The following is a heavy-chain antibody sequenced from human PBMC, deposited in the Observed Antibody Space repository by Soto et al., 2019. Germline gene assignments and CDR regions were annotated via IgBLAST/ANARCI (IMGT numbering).Heavy chain of an antibody. CDR1: GFTFSSYG. V-gene: IGHV3-33*01. CDR2: IWYDGSNK. CDR3: ARDRARVCTNGVCYQFDP. J-gene: IGHJ5*02. D-gene: IGHD2-8*01. Sequence: QVQLVESRGGVVQPGRSLRLSCAASGFTFSSYGMHWVRQAPGKGLEWVAVIWYDGSNKYYADSVKGRFTISRDNSKNTLYLQMNSLRAEDTAVYYCARDRARVCTNGVCYQFDPWGQGTLVTVSS.